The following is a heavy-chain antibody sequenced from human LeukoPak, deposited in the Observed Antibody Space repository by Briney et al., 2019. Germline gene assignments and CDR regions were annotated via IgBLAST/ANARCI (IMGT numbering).Heavy chain of an antibody. Sequence: PGGSLRLSCAASGFTFSSYAMSWVRQAPGKGLEWVGFIRSKAYGGTTEYAASVKGRFTISRDDSKSIAYLQMNSLKTEDTAVYYCTRDSGSYYFHWGKGTLVTVSS. J-gene: IGHJ4*02. CDR1: GFTFSSYA. CDR3: TRDSGSYYFH. CDR2: IRSKAYGGTT. V-gene: IGHV3-49*04. D-gene: IGHD1-26*01.